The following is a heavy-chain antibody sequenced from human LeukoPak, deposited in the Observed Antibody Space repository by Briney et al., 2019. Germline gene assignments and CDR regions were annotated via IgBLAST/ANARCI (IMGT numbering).Heavy chain of an antibody. CDR2: FNPNTDGT. V-gene: IGHV1-2*02. CDR1: GYTFTDYF. D-gene: IGHD3-22*01. J-gene: IGHJ3*02. CDR3: ARQVENYDRSAYLYGFDI. Sequence: ASVKVSCKASGYTFTDYFFHWVRQAPGQGLEWMGWFNPNTDGTYYAQKFQGRITMTRDTSISAAYMELSSLTSDDTAVYFCARQVENYDRSAYLYGFDIWGQGTMVTVSS.